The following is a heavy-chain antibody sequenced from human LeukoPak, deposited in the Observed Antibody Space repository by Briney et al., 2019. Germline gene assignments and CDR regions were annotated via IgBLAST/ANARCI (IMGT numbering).Heavy chain of an antibody. CDR2: ISYSGST. CDR1: GGSISTYY. CDR3: ARVDDSSGSLAHAFDI. V-gene: IGHV4-59*01. D-gene: IGHD3-22*01. J-gene: IGHJ3*02. Sequence: SETLSLTCTVSGGSISTYYWSWIRQPPGKGLEWIGYISYSGSTNYNPSLKSRVTISVDTSKNQFSLKLSSVTAADTAVYYCARVDDSSGSLAHAFDIWGQGTMVTVSS.